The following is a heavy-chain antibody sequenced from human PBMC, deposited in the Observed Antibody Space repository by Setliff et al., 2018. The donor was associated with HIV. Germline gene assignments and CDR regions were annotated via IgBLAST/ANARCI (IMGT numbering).Heavy chain of an antibody. V-gene: IGHV3-11*04. J-gene: IGHJ6*02. Sequence: LSLTCAVSGYSIRSGYYWGWIRQPPGKGLEWVSYISSSGSTIYYADSVKGRFTISRENAKNSLYLQMNSLRAEDTAVYYCARVHGTSSYYYGMDVWGQGTTVTVSS. CDR1: GYSIRSGYY. CDR3: ARVHGTSSYYYGMDV. D-gene: IGHD2-2*01. CDR2: ISSSGSTI.